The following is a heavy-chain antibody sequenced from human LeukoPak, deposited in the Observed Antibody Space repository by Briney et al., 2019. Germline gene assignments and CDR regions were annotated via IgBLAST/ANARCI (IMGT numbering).Heavy chain of an antibody. Sequence: PSETLSLTCAVYGGSFSGHYWSWIRQPPGKGLEWIGEINHSGSTNYNPSLKSRVTISVDTSKNQFSLKLSSVTAADTAVYYCAVGVRYCSSTSCSLHFDYWGQGTLVTVSP. D-gene: IGHD2-2*01. CDR1: GGSFSGHY. CDR2: INHSGST. V-gene: IGHV4-34*01. CDR3: AVGVRYCSSTSCSLHFDY. J-gene: IGHJ4*02.